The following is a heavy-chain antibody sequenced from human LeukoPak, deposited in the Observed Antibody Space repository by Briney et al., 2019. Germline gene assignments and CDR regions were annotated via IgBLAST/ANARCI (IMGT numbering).Heavy chain of an antibody. CDR1: GYSISSGYY. Sequence: PSETLSLTCAVSGYSISSGYYWGWIRQPPGKGLEWIGSIYHSGSTYYNPSLKSRVTISVDTSKNQFSLKLSSVTAADTAVYYCATSELGVVAPPGYWGQGTLVTVSS. CDR3: ATSELGVVAPPGY. V-gene: IGHV4-38-2*01. D-gene: IGHD3-22*01. CDR2: IYHSGST. J-gene: IGHJ4*02.